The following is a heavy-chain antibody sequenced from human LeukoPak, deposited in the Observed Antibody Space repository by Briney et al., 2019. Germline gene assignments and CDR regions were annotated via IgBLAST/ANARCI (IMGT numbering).Heavy chain of an antibody. CDR3: ARVGGIQQIDY. D-gene: IGHD5-18*01. Sequence: SQTLSVTCTVSGGSISSGGYYWSWIRQHPGKGLEWIGYIYYSGSTYYNPSLKSRVTISVDTSKNQFSLKLSSVTAADTAVYYCARVGGIQQIDYWGQGTLVTVSS. J-gene: IGHJ4*02. V-gene: IGHV4-31*03. CDR1: GGSISSGGYY. CDR2: IYYSGST.